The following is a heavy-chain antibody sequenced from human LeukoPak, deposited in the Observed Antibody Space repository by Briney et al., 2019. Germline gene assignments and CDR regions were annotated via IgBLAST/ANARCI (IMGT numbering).Heavy chain of an antibody. Sequence: GGSLRLSCAASGFTFSSYWMSWVRQAPGKGLEWVANIKQDGSEKYYVDSVKGRFTISRDNAKNSLYLQMNSLRAEDTAVYYCAKELYGGYYYYMDVWGKGTTVTVSS. J-gene: IGHJ6*03. D-gene: IGHD4/OR15-4a*01. V-gene: IGHV3-7*01. CDR3: AKELYGGYYYYMDV. CDR1: GFTFSSYW. CDR2: IKQDGSEK.